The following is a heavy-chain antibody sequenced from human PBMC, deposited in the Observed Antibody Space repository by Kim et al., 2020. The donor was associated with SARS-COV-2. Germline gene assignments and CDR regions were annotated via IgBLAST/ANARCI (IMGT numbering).Heavy chain of an antibody. CDR2: YPADSDT. CDR3: ARIGDY. J-gene: IGHJ4*02. D-gene: IGHD2-15*01. V-gene: IGHV5-51*01. Sequence: YPADSDTRYSPSFQGKVTISADKSISTAYLQWSSLKASDTAMYYCARIGDYWGQGTLVTVSS.